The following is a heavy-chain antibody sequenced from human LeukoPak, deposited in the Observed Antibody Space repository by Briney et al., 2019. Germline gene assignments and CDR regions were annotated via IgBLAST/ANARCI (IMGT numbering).Heavy chain of an antibody. CDR2: INHSGNT. Sequence: SETLSLTCAVSGASINSDKWWSWVRQPPGKGLEWIGEINHSGNTNYSPSLKSRVTMSTDKSKNEFSLRLTSVTAADTAVYYCARAGVWLPAVWGQGTLVTVSS. V-gene: IGHV4-4*02. J-gene: IGHJ4*01. CDR1: GASINSDKW. CDR3: ARAGVWLPAV. D-gene: IGHD3-9*01.